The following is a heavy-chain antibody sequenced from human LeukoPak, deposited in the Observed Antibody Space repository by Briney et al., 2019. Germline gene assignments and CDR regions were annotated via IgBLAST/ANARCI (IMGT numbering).Heavy chain of an antibody. D-gene: IGHD2-15*01. CDR3: ARGGYCSGGSCPRNWLDP. CDR2: INAGNGNT. Sequence: ASVKVSCKASGYTFTSYAMHWVRQAPGQRLEWMGWINAGNGNTKYSQKFQGRVTITRDTSASTAYMELSSLRSEDTAVYYCARGGYCSGGSCPRNWLDPWGQGTLVTVSS. V-gene: IGHV1-3*01. J-gene: IGHJ5*02. CDR1: GYTFTSYA.